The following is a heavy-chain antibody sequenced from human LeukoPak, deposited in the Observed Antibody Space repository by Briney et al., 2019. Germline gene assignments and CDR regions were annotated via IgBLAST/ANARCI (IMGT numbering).Heavy chain of an antibody. D-gene: IGHD5-18*01. V-gene: IGHV3-74*01. CDR3: ARVPVGQYSYDY. CDR2: INTDGRTT. CDR1: GFTFSSYS. J-gene: IGHJ4*02. Sequence: PGGSLRLSCAASGFTFSSYSMNWVRQAPGKGLVWVSRINTDGRTTTYADSVKGRFTISRDNAKNTLYLQMNTLRAEDTAVYYCARVPVGQYSYDYWGQGSLVTVSS.